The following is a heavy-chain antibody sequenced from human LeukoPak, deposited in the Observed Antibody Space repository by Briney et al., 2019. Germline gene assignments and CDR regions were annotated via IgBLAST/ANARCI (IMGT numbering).Heavy chain of an antibody. Sequence: GGSLRLSCAASGFTFSDYYMSWIRQAPGKGLEWVSYISSSGSTIYYADSVKGRFTISRDNAKNSLYLQMNGLRAEDTAVYYCARDRAVVVPAAISDGGWFDPWGQGTLVTVSS. CDR1: GFTFSDYY. CDR3: ARDRAVVVPAAISDGGWFDP. J-gene: IGHJ5*02. CDR2: ISSSGSTI. V-gene: IGHV3-11*01. D-gene: IGHD2-2*02.